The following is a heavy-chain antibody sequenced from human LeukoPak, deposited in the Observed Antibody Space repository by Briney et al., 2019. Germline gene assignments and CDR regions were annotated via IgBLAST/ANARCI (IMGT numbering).Heavy chain of an antibody. CDR3: ARLPLRFLEWFNDY. CDR1: GFTFSSYS. CDR2: ISSSSSTI. Sequence: GGSLRLSCAASGFTFSSYSMNWVRQAPGKGLEWVSYISSSSSTIYYADSVKGRFTISRDNAKNSLYPQMNSLRDEDTAVYYCARLPLRFLEWFNDYWGQGTLVTVSS. D-gene: IGHD3-3*01. V-gene: IGHV3-48*02. J-gene: IGHJ4*02.